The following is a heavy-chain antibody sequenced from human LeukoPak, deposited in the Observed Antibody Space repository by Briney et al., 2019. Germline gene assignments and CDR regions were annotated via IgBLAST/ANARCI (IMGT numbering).Heavy chain of an antibody. Sequence: SETLSLTCAVYGGSFSGYYWSWIRQPPGKGLEWIGEINHSGSTNYNPSLKSRVTISVDTSKNQFSLKLSSVTAADTAVYYCARGMYYYYYYMDVWGKGTTVTVSS. CDR2: INHSGST. V-gene: IGHV4-34*01. J-gene: IGHJ6*03. CDR3: ARGMYYYYYYMDV. CDR1: GGSFSGYY.